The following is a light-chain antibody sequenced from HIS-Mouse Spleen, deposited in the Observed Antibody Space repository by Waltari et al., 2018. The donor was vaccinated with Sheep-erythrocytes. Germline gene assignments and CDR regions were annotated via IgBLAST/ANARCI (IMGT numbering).Light chain of an antibody. V-gene: IGKV4-1*01. CDR1: QSVFYISNNKNY. CDR3: QQYYSTLT. CDR2: WAS. Sequence: DIVMTQSPDSLAVSLGERATINCKSSQSVFYISNNKNYLAWYQQKPGQPPKLLIYWASTRESGVPDRFSGSGSGTDFTLTISSLQAEDVAVYYCQQYYSTLTFGGGTKVEIK. J-gene: IGKJ4*01.